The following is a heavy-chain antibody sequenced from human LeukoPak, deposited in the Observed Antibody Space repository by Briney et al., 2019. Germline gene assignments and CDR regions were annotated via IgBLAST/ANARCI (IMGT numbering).Heavy chain of an antibody. V-gene: IGHV4-59*01. CDR1: GGSFNSYY. D-gene: IGHD2-2*01. J-gene: IGHJ4*02. CDR3: ARGPTRNYFDY. Sequence: SDPLSLTCTVSGGSFNSYYWSWIRQPPGKGLEWIGYIYYSGSTNYNPSLKSRVTISIDMSKNQFSLKLRSVTAADTAVYYCARGPTRNYFDYWGQGTLVTVSS. CDR2: IYYSGST.